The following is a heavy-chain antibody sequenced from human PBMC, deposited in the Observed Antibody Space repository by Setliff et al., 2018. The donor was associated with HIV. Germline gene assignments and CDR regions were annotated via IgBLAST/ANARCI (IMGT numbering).Heavy chain of an antibody. CDR2: LYVSGDT. Sequence: SETLSLTCYVTDDPISSYYWSWVRQPAGKGLEWIGRLYVSGDTNYNPSLKSRVTMSLDTSKKHFSLKLKSVTAADTAVYYCASSTPYDYYSYLDVWGKGTTVTVSS. CDR1: DDPISSYY. V-gene: IGHV4-4*07. CDR3: ASSTPYDYYSYLDV. J-gene: IGHJ6*03.